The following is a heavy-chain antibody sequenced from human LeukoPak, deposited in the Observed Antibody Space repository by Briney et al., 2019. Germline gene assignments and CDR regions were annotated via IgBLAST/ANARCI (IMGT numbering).Heavy chain of an antibody. CDR1: GFTFSSYW. J-gene: IGHJ3*02. D-gene: IGHD3-22*01. CDR3: ARADSTGAFDI. Sequence: PGGSLRLSCAASGFTFSSYWMAWVRQAPGMGLQGVANIKEDGSEKYYVDSVKGRFTISRDNAKNSLYLQMSSLRAEDTAVYYCARADSTGAFDIWGQGTMVTVS. CDR2: IKEDGSEK. V-gene: IGHV3-7*01.